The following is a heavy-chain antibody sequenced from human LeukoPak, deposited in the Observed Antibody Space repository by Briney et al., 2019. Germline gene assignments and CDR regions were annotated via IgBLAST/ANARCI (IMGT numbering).Heavy chain of an antibody. D-gene: IGHD3-22*01. J-gene: IGHJ4*02. CDR2: IGDDGSHK. V-gene: IGHV3-30-3*01. CDR1: GFTFYIYA. Sequence: PGRSLRLSCAASGFTFYIYAIHWVRQAPGKGLQWVAVIGDDGSHKDYVDSVKGRFTISRDNSKNTLYLQMNSLRAEDTAVYYCARDRGRYDSGGYYYEGYFDYWGQGTLVTVSS. CDR3: ARDRGRYDSGGYYYEGYFDY.